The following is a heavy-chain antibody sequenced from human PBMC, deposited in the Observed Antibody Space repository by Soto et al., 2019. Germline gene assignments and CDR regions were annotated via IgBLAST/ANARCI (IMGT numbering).Heavy chain of an antibody. J-gene: IGHJ4*02. Sequence: QVQLVQSGAEVKKPGASVKVSCKASGYTFTSYYMHWVRQAPGQGLEWMGIINPSGGSTNYAQKFQRTVEATTHTCTNTVCIGKTSVRSEDAAVYFSARDVGGGRGWSGYLGQGTLV. CDR1: GYTFTSYY. D-gene: IGHD6-19*01. CDR2: INPSGGST. V-gene: IGHV1-46*01. CDR3: ARDVGGGRGWSGY.